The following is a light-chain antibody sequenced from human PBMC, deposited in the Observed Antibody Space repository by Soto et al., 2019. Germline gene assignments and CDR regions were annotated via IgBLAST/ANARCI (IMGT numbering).Light chain of an antibody. CDR1: QSISTY. CDR2: GAS. CDR3: QQSFITPPLT. J-gene: IGKJ4*01. V-gene: IGKV1-39*01. Sequence: DIQMTQSPSSLSASIGDRITITCRASQSISTYLNWYQQKPGKAPMLLIYGASTLHNGVPSRFSGSGSATDYTLTISSLQPEDFATYYCQQSFITPPLTFGGGTKVEMK.